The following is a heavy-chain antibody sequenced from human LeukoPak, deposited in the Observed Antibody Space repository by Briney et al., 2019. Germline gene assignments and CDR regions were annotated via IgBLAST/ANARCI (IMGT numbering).Heavy chain of an antibody. V-gene: IGHV3-7*01. D-gene: IGHD2-21*02. Sequence: QTGGSLRLSCAASGFTFSSYWMSWVRQAPGKGLEWVANIKQDGSEKYYVDSVKGRFTISRDNAKNSLYLQMNSLRAEDTAVYYCARGPHIVVVTAIYWGQGTLVTVSS. CDR3: ARGPHIVVVTAIY. CDR1: GFTFSSYW. CDR2: IKQDGSEK. J-gene: IGHJ4*02.